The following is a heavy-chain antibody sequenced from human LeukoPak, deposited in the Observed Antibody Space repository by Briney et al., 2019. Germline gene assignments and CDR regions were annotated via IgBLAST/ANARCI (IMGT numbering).Heavy chain of an antibody. CDR1: GFTFSGSA. Sequence: PGGSLRLSCAASGFTFSGSAMHWVRQASGKGLEWVGRIRSKANSYVTAYAASVKGRFTISRDDSKNTAYLQMNSLKTEDTAVYYCTSLAYGSGSYYIAGYYWGQGTLVTVSS. J-gene: IGHJ4*02. CDR2: IRSKANSYVT. V-gene: IGHV3-73*01. CDR3: TSLAYGSGSYYIAGYY. D-gene: IGHD3-10*01.